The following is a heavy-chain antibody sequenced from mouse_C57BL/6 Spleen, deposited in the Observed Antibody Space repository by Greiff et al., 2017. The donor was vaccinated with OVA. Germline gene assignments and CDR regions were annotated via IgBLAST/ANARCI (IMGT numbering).Heavy chain of an antibody. Sequence: EVQVVESGPGMVKPSQSLSLTCTVTGYSITRGYDWHWIRHFPGNKLEWMGYISYSGSTNYNPSLKSRISITHDTSKNHFFLKLNSVTTEDTATYYCARGGLRPRVYFDYWGQGTTLTVSS. V-gene: IGHV3-1*01. CDR1: GYSITRGYD. CDR3: ARGGLRPRVYFDY. J-gene: IGHJ2*01. D-gene: IGHD2-4*01. CDR2: ISYSGST.